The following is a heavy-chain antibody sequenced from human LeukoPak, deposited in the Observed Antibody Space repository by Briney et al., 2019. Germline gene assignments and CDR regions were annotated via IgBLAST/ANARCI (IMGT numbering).Heavy chain of an antibody. Sequence: GASVKVSCKASGYTFTSYGISWVRRAPGQGLEWMGWISAYNGNTNYAQKLQGRVTMTTDTSTSTAYMELRSLRSDDTAVYYCARHSGSYPIPYYFDYWGQGTLVTVSS. CDR2: ISAYNGNT. CDR1: GYTFTSYG. J-gene: IGHJ4*02. D-gene: IGHD1-26*01. CDR3: ARHSGSYPIPYYFDY. V-gene: IGHV1-18*01.